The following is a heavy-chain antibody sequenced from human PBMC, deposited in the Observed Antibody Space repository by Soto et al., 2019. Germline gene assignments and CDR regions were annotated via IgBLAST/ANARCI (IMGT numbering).Heavy chain of an antibody. CDR1: GFTISTYH. CDR2: INSGSDTI. V-gene: IGHV3-48*02. CDR3: ARPHLDRPTYYGLDV. D-gene: IGHD3-16*01. J-gene: IGHJ6*02. Sequence: GGSLRLSCAASGFTISTYHLNWVRQAPGKGLEWISFINSGSDTIYYGDSVKGRFTISRDNAKNALYLQMNSLRDDDTAVYYCARPHLDRPTYYGLDVWGQGTTVTVSS.